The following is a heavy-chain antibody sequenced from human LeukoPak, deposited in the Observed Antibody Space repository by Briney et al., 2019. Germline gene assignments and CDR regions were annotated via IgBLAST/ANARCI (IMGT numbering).Heavy chain of an antibody. CDR1: GGSISSGSFY. V-gene: IGHV4-61*02. J-gene: IGHJ4*02. D-gene: IGHD6-13*01. CDR2: IYTSGST. Sequence: RPSQTLSLTCTVSGGSISSGSFYWGWIRQPAGKGLEWIGRIYTSGSTNYNPSLKSRVTISVDTSKNQLSLKLSSVTAADTAVYYCAREQQLALLGFKSDYYFDYWGQGTLVTVSS. CDR3: AREQQLALLGFKSDYYFDY.